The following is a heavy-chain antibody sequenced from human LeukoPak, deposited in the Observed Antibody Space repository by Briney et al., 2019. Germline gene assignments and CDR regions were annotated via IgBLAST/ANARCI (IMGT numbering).Heavy chain of an antibody. D-gene: IGHD3-10*01. Sequence: PSETLSLTCTVSGGSISSSSYYWGWIRQPPGKGLEWIGSIYYSGSTYYNPSLKSRVTISVDTSKNQFSLKLSSVTAADTAVYYCARSYGSGSYHDYWGQGTLVTVSS. CDR2: IYYSGST. V-gene: IGHV4-39*01. CDR1: GGSISSSSYY. J-gene: IGHJ4*02. CDR3: ARSYGSGSYHDY.